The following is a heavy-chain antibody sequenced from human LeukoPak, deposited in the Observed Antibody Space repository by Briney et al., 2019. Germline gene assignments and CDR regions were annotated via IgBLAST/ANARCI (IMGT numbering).Heavy chain of an antibody. CDR3: ARRTLYYYGMDV. V-gene: IGHV4-59*08. J-gene: IGHJ6*02. D-gene: IGHD1-14*01. CDR2: IYYSGST. Sequence: SSETLSLTCTVSGGSISSYYWSWIRQPPGKGLEWIGYIYYSGSTNYNPSLKSRVTISVDTSKNQFSLKLSSVTAADTAAYYCARRTLYYYGMDVWGQGTTVTVSS. CDR1: GGSISSYY.